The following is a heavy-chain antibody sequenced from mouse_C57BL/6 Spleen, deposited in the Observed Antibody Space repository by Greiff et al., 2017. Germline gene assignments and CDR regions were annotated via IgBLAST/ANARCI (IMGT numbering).Heavy chain of an antibody. V-gene: IGHV1-80*01. Sequence: QVQLKQPGAELVKPGASVKISCKASGYAFSSYWMNWVKQRPGKGLEWIGKIYPGGGDTNYHGKFKGKASLTADKASSTAYMQLSSLTSEDSAVYFCGREAEALDVWGTGTSVTVSS. CDR2: IYPGGGDT. D-gene: IGHD3-2*02. CDR1: GYAFSSYW. J-gene: IGHJ1*03. CDR3: GREAEALDV.